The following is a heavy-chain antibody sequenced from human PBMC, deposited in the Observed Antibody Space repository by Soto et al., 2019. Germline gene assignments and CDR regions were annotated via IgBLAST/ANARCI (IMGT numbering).Heavy chain of an antibody. Sequence: SETLSLTCTVAGGYITSDFWSWIRQPPGKGLEWIGYIYYSGSINYNPSLESRVTISVDTSKNQFSLKLSSVTAADTAVYYCARVWGGAFDFWGQGTMVT. V-gene: IGHV4-59*01. J-gene: IGHJ3*01. CDR1: GGYITSDF. CDR2: IYYSGSI. D-gene: IGHD3-10*01. CDR3: ARVWGGAFDF.